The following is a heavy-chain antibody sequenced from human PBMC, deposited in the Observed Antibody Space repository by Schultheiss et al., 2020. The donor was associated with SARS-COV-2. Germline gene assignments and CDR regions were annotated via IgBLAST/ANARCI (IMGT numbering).Heavy chain of an antibody. V-gene: IGHV3-23*01. Sequence: GGSLRLSCAASGFTFSSYAMHWVRQAPGKGLEWVSAISGSGGSTYYADSVKGRFTISRDNSKNTLYLQMNSLRAEDTAVYYCAKMSNKLAVAGKRGFDPWGQGTLVTVSS. CDR2: ISGSGGST. CDR1: GFTFSSYA. J-gene: IGHJ5*02. CDR3: AKMSNKLAVAGKRGFDP. D-gene: IGHD6-19*01.